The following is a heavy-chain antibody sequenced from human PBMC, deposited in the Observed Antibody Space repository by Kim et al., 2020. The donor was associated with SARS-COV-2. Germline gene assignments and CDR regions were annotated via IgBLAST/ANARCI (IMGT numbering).Heavy chain of an antibody. CDR1: GFTFDDYA. V-gene: IGHV3-9*01. CDR3: AKGLDIAAAGIVDY. D-gene: IGHD6-13*01. J-gene: IGHJ4*02. CDR2: ISWNSGSI. Sequence: GGSLRLSCAASGFTFDDYAMHWVRQAPGKGLEWVSGISWNSGSIGYADSVKGRFTISRDNAKNSLYLQMNSLRAEDTALYYCAKGLDIAAAGIVDYWGQG.